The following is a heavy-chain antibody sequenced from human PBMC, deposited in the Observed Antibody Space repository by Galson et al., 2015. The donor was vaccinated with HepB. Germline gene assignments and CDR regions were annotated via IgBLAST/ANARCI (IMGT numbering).Heavy chain of an antibody. CDR2: IIPIFGTA. Sequence: SVKASCKASGGTFSSYAISWVRQAPGQGLEWMGGIIPIFGTANYAQKFQGRVTITADKSASTAYMELSSLRSEDTAVYYCARVGVVITVGWFDPWGQGTLVTVSS. V-gene: IGHV1-69*06. D-gene: IGHD3-3*01. CDR3: ARVGVVITVGWFDP. J-gene: IGHJ5*02. CDR1: GGTFSSYA.